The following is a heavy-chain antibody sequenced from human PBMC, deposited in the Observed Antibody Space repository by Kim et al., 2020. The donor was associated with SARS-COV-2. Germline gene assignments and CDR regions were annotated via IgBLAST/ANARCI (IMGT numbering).Heavy chain of an antibody. CDR3: ARDVAYCGGDCFNFDY. CDR1: GGSVSSGSYY. CDR2: IYYSGST. V-gene: IGHV4-61*01. D-gene: IGHD2-21*01. Sequence: SETLSLTCTVSGGSVSSGSYYWSWIRQPPGKGLEWIGYIYYSGSTNYNPSLKSRVTISVDTSKNQFSLKLSSVTAADTAVYYCARDVAYCGGDCFNFDYWGQGTLVTVSS. J-gene: IGHJ4*02.